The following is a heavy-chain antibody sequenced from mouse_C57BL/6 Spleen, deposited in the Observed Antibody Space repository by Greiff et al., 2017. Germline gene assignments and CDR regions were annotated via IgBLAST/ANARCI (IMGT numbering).Heavy chain of an antibody. D-gene: IGHD2-1*01. Sequence: QVQLQQSGAELVRPGTSVKVSCKASGYAFTNYLIEWVKQRPGQGLEWIGVINPGSGGTNYNEKFKGKATLTADKSSSTAYMQLSSLTSEDSAVYFCASRGDLGNYDFDVWGTGTTVTVSS. V-gene: IGHV1-54*01. J-gene: IGHJ1*03. CDR3: ASRGDLGNYDFDV. CDR1: GYAFTNYL. CDR2: INPGSGGT.